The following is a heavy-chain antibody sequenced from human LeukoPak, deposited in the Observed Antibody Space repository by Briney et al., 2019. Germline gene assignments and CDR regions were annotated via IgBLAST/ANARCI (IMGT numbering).Heavy chain of an antibody. CDR2: IYYSGST. CDR1: GGSFSGYY. V-gene: IGHV4-59*01. D-gene: IGHD2-2*01. CDR3: ARESGGGVVPAANFDY. J-gene: IGHJ4*02. Sequence: SETLSLTCAVYGGSFSGYYWSWIRQPPGKGLEWIGYIYYSGSTNYNPSLKSRVTISVDTSKNQFSLKLSSVTAADTAAYYCARESGGGVVPAANFDYWGQGTLVTVSS.